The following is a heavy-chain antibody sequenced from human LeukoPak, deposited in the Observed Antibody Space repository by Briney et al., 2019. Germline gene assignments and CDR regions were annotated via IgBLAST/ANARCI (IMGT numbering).Heavy chain of an antibody. Sequence: GGSLRLSCAASGFTFSSYEMNWVRQAPGKGLEWVSYISSSGSTIYYADSVKGRFTISRDNAKNSLYLQMNSLRAEDTAVYYCARDTTHYYGSGSYWWGQGTLVTVSS. J-gene: IGHJ4*02. CDR1: GFTFSSYE. V-gene: IGHV3-48*03. CDR3: ARDTTHYYGSGSYW. CDR2: ISSSGSTI. D-gene: IGHD3-10*01.